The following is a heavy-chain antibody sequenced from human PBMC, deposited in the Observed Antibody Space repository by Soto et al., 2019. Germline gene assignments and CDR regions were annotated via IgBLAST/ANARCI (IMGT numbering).Heavy chain of an antibody. CDR1: GGSFSGYY. V-gene: IGHV4-34*01. CDR2: INHSGST. Sequence: SETLSLTCAVYGGSFSGYYWSWIRQPPGKGLEWIGEINHSGSTNYNPSLKSRVTISVDTSKNQFSLKLSSVTAADTAVYYCASAPNGIGHSRYYYYYMDVWGKGTTVTVSS. J-gene: IGHJ6*03. D-gene: IGHD2-21*01. CDR3: ASAPNGIGHSRYYYYYMDV.